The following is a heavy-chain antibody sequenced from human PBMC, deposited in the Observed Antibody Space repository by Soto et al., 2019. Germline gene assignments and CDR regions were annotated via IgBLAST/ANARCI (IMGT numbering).Heavy chain of an antibody. CDR2: IYTSGST. D-gene: IGHD5-12*01. V-gene: IGHV4-4*07. J-gene: IGHJ6*02. Sequence: SETLSLTCTVSGGSISSYYWSWIRQPAGKGLEWIGRIYTSGSTNYNPSLKSRVTMSVDTSKNQFSLKLSSVTAADTAVYYCARERGYSGYEYYYGMDVWGQGPTVTVYS. CDR1: GGSISSYY. CDR3: ARERGYSGYEYYYGMDV.